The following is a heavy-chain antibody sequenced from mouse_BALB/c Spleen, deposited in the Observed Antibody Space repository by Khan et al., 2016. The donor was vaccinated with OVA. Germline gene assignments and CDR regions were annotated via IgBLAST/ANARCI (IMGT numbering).Heavy chain of an antibody. CDR3: ARQPYYHYNIMDY. CDR1: GFSLTHYG. D-gene: IGHD2-10*01. J-gene: IGHJ4*01. CDR2: IWNDGNT. Sequence: QVQLKESGPGLVAPSQSLSITCTISGFSLTHYGVHWVRQPPGKGLEWLVVIWNDGNTAYNSALKSRLTIRKDNSKSQVFLNMNSLQTDDTAMYFGARQPYYHYNIMDYWGQGTSVTVSS. V-gene: IGHV2-6-1*01.